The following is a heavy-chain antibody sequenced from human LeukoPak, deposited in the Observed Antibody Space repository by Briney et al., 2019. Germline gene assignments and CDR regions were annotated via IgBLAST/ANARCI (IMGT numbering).Heavy chain of an antibody. J-gene: IGHJ4*02. V-gene: IGHV5-51*01. CDR3: ARQRAGGLDY. CDR1: GYSFTSYW. Sequence: GESLKISCQGSGYSFTSYWIAWVRRMPGRGLEWMGIIYPGDSDTTYSPSFQGQVTISADKSITTAYLQWSSLKASDTAMYYCARQRAGGLDYWGQGTQVTVSS. CDR2: IYPGDSDT. D-gene: IGHD3-10*01.